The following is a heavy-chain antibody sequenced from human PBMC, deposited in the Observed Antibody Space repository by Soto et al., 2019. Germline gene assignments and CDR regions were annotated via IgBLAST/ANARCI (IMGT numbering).Heavy chain of an antibody. CDR1: GGSFSGYY. V-gene: IGHV4-34*01. CDR2: INHSGST. J-gene: IGHJ4*02. CDR3: ARGRWLRSSVDY. D-gene: IGHD5-12*01. Sequence: QVQLQQWGAGLLKPSETLSLTCAVYGGSFSGYYWSWIRQPPGKGLEWIGEINHSGSTNYNPSLKSRVTISVDTSKNQFSLKLSSVTAADTAGYYCARGRWLRSSVDYWGQGTLVTVSS.